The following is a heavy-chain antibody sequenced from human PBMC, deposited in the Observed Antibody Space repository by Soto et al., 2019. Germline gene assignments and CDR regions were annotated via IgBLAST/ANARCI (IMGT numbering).Heavy chain of an antibody. CDR2: ISSSSSYT. CDR1: GFTFSDYY. CDR3: ARDPITGDFEANWFDP. Sequence: GGSLRLSCAASGFTFSDYYMSWIRQAPGKGLEWVSYISSSSSYTNYADSVKGRFTTSRDNAKNSLYLQMNSLRAEDTAASFCARDPITGDFEANWFDPWGQGTLVTVSS. V-gene: IGHV3-11*06. J-gene: IGHJ5*02. D-gene: IGHD1-20*01.